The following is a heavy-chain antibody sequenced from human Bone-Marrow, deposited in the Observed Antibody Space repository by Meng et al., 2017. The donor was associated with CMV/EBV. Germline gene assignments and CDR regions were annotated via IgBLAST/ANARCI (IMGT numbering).Heavy chain of an antibody. J-gene: IGHJ5*02. V-gene: IGHV1-69*05. CDR3: AREKLELGNWFDP. CDR1: GGTFSSYA. Sequence: SVKVSFKASGGTFSSYAISWVRQAPGQGLEWMGGIIPIFGTANYAQKFQGRVTITTDESTSTAYMELSSLRSEDTAVYYCAREKLELGNWFDPWGQGTLVTVFS. D-gene: IGHD1-7*01. CDR2: IIPIFGTA.